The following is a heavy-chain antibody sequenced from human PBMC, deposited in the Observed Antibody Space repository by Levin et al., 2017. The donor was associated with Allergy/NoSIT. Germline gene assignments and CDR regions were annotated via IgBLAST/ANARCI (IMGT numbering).Heavy chain of an antibody. CDR3: ARDLLCRQQLICYYYGMDV. V-gene: IGHV3-48*02. Sequence: GGSLRLSCAASGFTFSSYSMNWVRQAPGKGLEWVSFISSSSTTIYYADSVKGRFTISRDNAKNSLYLQMNSLRDEDRAVYYCARDLLCRQQLICYYYGMDVWGQGTTVTVSS. J-gene: IGHJ6*02. D-gene: IGHD6-13*01. CDR2: ISSSSTTI. CDR1: GFTFSSYS.